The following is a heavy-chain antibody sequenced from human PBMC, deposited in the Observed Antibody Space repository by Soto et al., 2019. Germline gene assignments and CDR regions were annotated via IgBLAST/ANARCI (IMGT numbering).Heavy chain of an antibody. V-gene: IGHV3-30*18. J-gene: IGHJ4*02. CDR1: GFTFSSYG. Sequence: GGSLRLSCAASGFTFSSYGMHWVRQAPGKGLEWVAVISYDGSNKYYADSVKGRFTISRDNSKNTLYLQMNSLRAEDTAVYYCAKPLWPVVAATPFDYWGQGTLVTVSS. CDR2: ISYDGSNK. D-gene: IGHD2-15*01. CDR3: AKPLWPVVAATPFDY.